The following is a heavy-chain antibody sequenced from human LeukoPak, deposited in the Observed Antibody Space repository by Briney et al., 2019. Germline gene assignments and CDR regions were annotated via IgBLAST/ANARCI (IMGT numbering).Heavy chain of an antibody. V-gene: IGHV3-48*03. D-gene: IGHD6-19*01. CDR1: GFSFSSYE. J-gene: IGHJ4*02. CDR3: ARDASSGFLSYSDY. CDR2: IRNTGRTI. Sequence: GGSLRLSCAASGFSFSSYEMNWVRQPPGKWLEWLSYIRNTGRTIYYAYSVRGRLTISRNNAKNSLYLQVNSLRAEDTAIYYCARDASSGFLSYSDYWGLGTLVTVSS.